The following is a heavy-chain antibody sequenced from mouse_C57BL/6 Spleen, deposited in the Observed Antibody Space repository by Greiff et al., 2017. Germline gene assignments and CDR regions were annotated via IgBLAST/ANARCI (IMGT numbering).Heavy chain of an antibody. D-gene: IGHD2-1*01. Sequence: QVQLQQSGPELVKPGASVKISCKASGYAFSSSWMNWVKQRPGKGLEWIGRISPGDGDTNYNGKFKGKATLTADKSSSTAYMQLSSLTSEYAAFYFCASLYGNYVAWFAYWGQGTLVTVSA. V-gene: IGHV1-82*01. CDR2: ISPGDGDT. CDR1: GYAFSSSW. CDR3: ASLYGNYVAWFAY. J-gene: IGHJ3*01.